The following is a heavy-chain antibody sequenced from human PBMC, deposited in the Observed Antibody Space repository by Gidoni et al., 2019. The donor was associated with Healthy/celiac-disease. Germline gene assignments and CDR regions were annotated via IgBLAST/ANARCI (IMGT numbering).Heavy chain of an antibody. Sequence: EVQLLESGGGLVQPGGSLRLSCAASGFTSSSHAMSWVRQAPGKGLEWVSAISGSGGSTYYADSVKGRFTISRDNSKNTLYLQMNSLRAEDTAVYYCAKGRSIVVVVAGYFDYWGQGTLVTVSS. J-gene: IGHJ4*02. CDR1: GFTSSSHA. CDR2: ISGSGGST. D-gene: IGHD2-15*01. CDR3: AKGRSIVVVVAGYFDY. V-gene: IGHV3-23*01.